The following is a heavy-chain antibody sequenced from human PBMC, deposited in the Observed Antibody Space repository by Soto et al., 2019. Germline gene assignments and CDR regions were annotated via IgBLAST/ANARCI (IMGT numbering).Heavy chain of an antibody. CDR2: INGGNGNT. V-gene: IGHV1-3*01. CDR3: ARELQGLYYFDY. Sequence: QVQVLQSGAEVKKPGASVKVSCKASEYTLTSYTMHWVRQAPGQRLEWMGWINGGNGNTKYSQKFQGRVTITRDTSASTAYMELSSLRSDATAVYYCARELQGLYYFDYWGQGTLVTVSS. CDR1: EYTLTSYT. J-gene: IGHJ4*02. D-gene: IGHD4-4*01.